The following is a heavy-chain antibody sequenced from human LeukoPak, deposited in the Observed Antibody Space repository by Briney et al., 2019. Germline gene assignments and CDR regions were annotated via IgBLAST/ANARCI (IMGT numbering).Heavy chain of an antibody. D-gene: IGHD3-10*01. V-gene: IGHV1-69*05. CDR3: ARGGYYGSGSSYYYYYYMDV. CDR1: GGTFSSYA. J-gene: IGHJ6*03. CDR2: IIPIFGTA. Sequence: SVKVSCKASGGTFSSYAISWVRQAPGQGLEWMGGIIPIFGTANYAQKFQGRVTITTDESTGTAYMELSSLRSEDTAVYYCARGGYYGSGSSYYYYYYMDVWGKGTTVTVSS.